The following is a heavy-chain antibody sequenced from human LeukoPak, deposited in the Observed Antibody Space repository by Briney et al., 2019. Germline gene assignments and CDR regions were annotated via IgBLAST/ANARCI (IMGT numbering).Heavy chain of an antibody. CDR2: ISDRGSRT. CDR1: GITLINYG. J-gene: IGHJ4*02. Sequence: GGSLSLSCAVSGITLINYGMSWVRQAPGKGLEWVAGISDRGSRTNYADSVKGRFTISTDQPKKKLDLQMNSLRAEDTAVYFCAKRGVVIRVILVGFHKEAYYFDSWGQGALVTVSS. D-gene: IGHD3-22*01. CDR3: AKRGVVIRVILVGFHKEAYYFDS. V-gene: IGHV3-23*01.